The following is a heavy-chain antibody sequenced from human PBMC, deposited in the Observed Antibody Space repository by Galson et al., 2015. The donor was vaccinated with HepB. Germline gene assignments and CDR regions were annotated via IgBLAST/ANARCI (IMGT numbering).Heavy chain of an antibody. CDR1: GFTFGDYA. J-gene: IGHJ6*02. V-gene: IGHV3-49*04. Sequence: SLRLSCAASGFTFGDYAMSWVRQAPGKGLEWVGFIRSKAYGGTTEYAASVKGRFTISRDDSKSIAYLQMNSLKTEDTAVYYCTRIIVGATGFPRGMDVWGQGTTVTVSS. CDR2: IRSKAYGGTT. CDR3: TRIIVGATGFPRGMDV. D-gene: IGHD1-26*01.